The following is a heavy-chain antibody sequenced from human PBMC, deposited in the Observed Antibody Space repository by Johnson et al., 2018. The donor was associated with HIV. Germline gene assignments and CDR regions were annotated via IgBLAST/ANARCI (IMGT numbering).Heavy chain of an antibody. J-gene: IGHJ3*02. CDR1: GFTFSSYG. D-gene: IGHD3-10*01. CDR3: ARVGGSWMLDAFDI. Sequence: QVQLVESGGGVVQPGRSLRLSCAASGFTFSSYGMHWVRQAPGKGLEWVAVISYDGSNKYYADSVKGRFTISRDNSKNTLYLQMNSRRAGDSSVYYCARVGGSWMLDAFDIWGQGTVVTVSS. CDR2: ISYDGSNK. V-gene: IGHV3-30*03.